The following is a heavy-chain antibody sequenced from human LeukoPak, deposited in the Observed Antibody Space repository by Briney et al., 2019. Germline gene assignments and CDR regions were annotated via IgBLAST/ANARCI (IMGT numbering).Heavy chain of an antibody. CDR1: GYTFSGCH. V-gene: IGHV1-2*02. D-gene: IGHD1-7*01. J-gene: IGHJ3*02. CDR2: MNPHSGGT. Sequence: ASVKVSCKASGYTFSGCHLQWIRQAPGQGLEWMGWMNPHSGGTKFAQKFEGRVTMTMDTSISTVYMELRRLRYDDTAVYYGAREDGTNREDGFDIWGRRKMVAVSS. CDR3: AREDGTNREDGFDI.